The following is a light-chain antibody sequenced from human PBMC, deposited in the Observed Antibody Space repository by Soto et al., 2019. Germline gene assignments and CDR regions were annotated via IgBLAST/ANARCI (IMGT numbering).Light chain of an antibody. J-gene: IGKJ4*01. CDR2: DAS. V-gene: IGKV1-33*01. Sequence: DIHLTRSRPLPSAPVGDRVTITCQASQDISNYLNLYQQKLGKAPKLLIYDASNLETGVPSRFRGSGSGTDFTFTINSLQPEDIATDYCQHYDNHPLTFGEGTKVDIK. CDR1: QDISNY. CDR3: QHYDNHPLT.